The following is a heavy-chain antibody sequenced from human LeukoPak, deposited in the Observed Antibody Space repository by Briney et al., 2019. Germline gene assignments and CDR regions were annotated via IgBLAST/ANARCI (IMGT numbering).Heavy chain of an antibody. CDR1: GFTFSSYA. CDR3: AKGHRFLEWPDYFDY. Sequence: GGSLRLSCAASGFTFSSYAMSWVRQAPGKGLEWVSAISGSGGSTYYADSVKGRFTISRDNSKNTLYLQMNSLRAEDTAVYYCAKGHRFLEWPDYFDYWGQGTLVTVSS. V-gene: IGHV3-23*01. CDR2: ISGSGGST. J-gene: IGHJ4*02. D-gene: IGHD3-3*01.